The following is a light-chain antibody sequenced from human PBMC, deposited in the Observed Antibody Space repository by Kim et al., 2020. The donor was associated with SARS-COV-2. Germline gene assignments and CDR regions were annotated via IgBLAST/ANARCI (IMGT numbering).Light chain of an antibody. CDR1: SGHSSYA. CDR3: QTWGTGIPV. Sequence: SVKLPCTLSSGHSSYAIAWHQQQPEKGPRYLMKLNSDGSHSKGDGIPDRFSGSSSGAERYLTISSLQSEDEADYYCQTWGTGIPVFGGGTQLTVL. J-gene: IGLJ3*02. CDR2: LNSDGSH. V-gene: IGLV4-69*01.